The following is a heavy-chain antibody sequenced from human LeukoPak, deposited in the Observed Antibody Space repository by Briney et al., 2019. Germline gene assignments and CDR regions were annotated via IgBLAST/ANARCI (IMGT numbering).Heavy chain of an antibody. CDR1: GYTFTSYY. J-gene: IGHJ6*03. Sequence: ASVKVSCKASGYTFTSYYMHWVRQAPGQGLEWMGIINPSGGSTSYAQKFQGRVTITRNTSISTAYMELSSLRSEDTAVYYCARGPQYYDFWSGYYRNYYYYYMDVWGKGTTVTVSS. CDR3: ARGPQYYDFWSGYYRNYYYYYMDV. CDR2: INPSGGST. D-gene: IGHD3-3*01. V-gene: IGHV1-46*01.